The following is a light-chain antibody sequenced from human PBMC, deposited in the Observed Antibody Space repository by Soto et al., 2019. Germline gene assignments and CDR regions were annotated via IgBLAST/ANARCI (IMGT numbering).Light chain of an antibody. CDR2: VAS. CDR1: QSVSNNF. CDR3: HQYGDSPWK. J-gene: IGKJ1*01. Sequence: EIVLTQSPGILSLSPGERATLSCRASQSVSNNFLAWFQQKPGQAPRLLIHVASSRATGLPDRFSGSGSGTDFTLTISRLEPEDFAVYYCHQYGDSPWKVGQGTKVEIK. V-gene: IGKV3-20*01.